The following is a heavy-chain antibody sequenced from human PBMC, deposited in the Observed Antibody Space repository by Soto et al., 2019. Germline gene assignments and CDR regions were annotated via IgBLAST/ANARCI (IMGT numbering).Heavy chain of an antibody. D-gene: IGHD6-13*01. CDR2: AAIDGSNI. CDR3: VKDSEGGSAWFSYFDY. Sequence: QVQLVESGGGVVQPGTYLRLSCKTSGFTLSSSGMHWVRQAPGKGLEWVAVAAIDGSNIYYADSVKGRFTIARDNSKNMLYLQMNSLRPEDTGLYYCVKDSEGGSAWFSYFDYWGQGTLVTVSS. V-gene: IGHV3-30*18. CDR1: GFTLSSSG. J-gene: IGHJ4*02.